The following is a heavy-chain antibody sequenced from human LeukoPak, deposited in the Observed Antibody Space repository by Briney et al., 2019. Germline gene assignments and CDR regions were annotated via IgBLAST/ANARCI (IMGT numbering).Heavy chain of an antibody. CDR1: GFTFSSYW. Sequence: GGSLRLSCAASGFTFSSYWMSWVRQAPGKGLEWVANIKQDGSEKYYVDSVKGRFTISRDNAKNSLYLQMNSLRAEDTAVYYCARLGSGASGYYYYMDVWGKGTTVTVSS. CDR2: IKQDGSEK. V-gene: IGHV3-7*01. D-gene: IGHD3-10*01. J-gene: IGHJ6*03. CDR3: ARLGSGASGYYYYMDV.